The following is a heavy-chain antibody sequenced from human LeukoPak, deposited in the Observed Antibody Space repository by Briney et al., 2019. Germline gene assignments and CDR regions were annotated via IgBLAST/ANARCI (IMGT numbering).Heavy chain of an antibody. J-gene: IGHJ4*02. Sequence: GGSLRLSCAASGFSFRDYWISWVRQAPGKGLEWGADMSPDGRDKTYVESVKGRLPISRDNAKQSLYLKMNSLRAEDTVVYYCARDSTYYYDSSGYYYTPFDYWGQGTLVTVSS. D-gene: IGHD3-22*01. CDR2: MSPDGRDK. CDR1: GFSFRDYW. V-gene: IGHV3-7*03. CDR3: ARDSTYYYDSSGYYYTPFDY.